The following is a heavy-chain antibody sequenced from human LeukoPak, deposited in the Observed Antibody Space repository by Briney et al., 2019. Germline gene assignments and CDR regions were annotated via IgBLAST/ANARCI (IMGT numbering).Heavy chain of an antibody. Sequence: SSETLSLTCTVSGGSISGYYWSWVRQPPGEGLEWIGYIYSNGNTNYNSSLMSRVTISLDMSKNEFSLNLSSVTAADTAVYFCVRHRIVVAATGVFDYWGQGTLVPVSS. CDR1: GGSISGYY. CDR2: IYSNGNT. CDR3: VRHRIVVAATGVFDY. V-gene: IGHV4-59*08. D-gene: IGHD2-15*01. J-gene: IGHJ4*02.